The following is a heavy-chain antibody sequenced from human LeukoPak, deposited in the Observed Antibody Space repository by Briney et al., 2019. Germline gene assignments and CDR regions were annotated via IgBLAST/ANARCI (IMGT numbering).Heavy chain of an antibody. Sequence: GGSLRLSCAASGFTFSSYWMHWVRQTPGKGLVWVSRIASDGSTVYADSVKGRFTISRDNAKDTVYLQMNSLRVEDTAVYYCIGSGGWPGYWGQGTLVTVSS. CDR2: IASDGST. V-gene: IGHV3-74*01. CDR1: GFTFSSYW. J-gene: IGHJ4*02. CDR3: IGSGGWPGY. D-gene: IGHD1-26*01.